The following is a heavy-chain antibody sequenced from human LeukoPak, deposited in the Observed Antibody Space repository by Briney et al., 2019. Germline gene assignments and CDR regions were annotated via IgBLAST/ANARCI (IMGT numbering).Heavy chain of an antibody. J-gene: IGHJ4*02. CDR1: GGSISRGGYY. CDR2: VYYSGST. CDR3: ARARYCGGDCYSSPFDY. V-gene: IGHV4-31*03. Sequence: SETLSLTCTVSGGSISRGGYYWSWIRQHPGKGLEWIGYVYYSGSTYYHPSLKSRVTISVDTSKNQFSLKLSSVTAADTAVYYCARARYCGGDCYSSPFDYWGQGTLVTVSS. D-gene: IGHD2-21*02.